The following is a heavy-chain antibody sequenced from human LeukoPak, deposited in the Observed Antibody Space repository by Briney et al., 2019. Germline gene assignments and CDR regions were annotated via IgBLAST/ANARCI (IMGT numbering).Heavy chain of an antibody. V-gene: IGHV4-59*01. J-gene: IGHJ4*02. D-gene: IGHD3-22*01. CDR1: GGSISSYY. CDR2: IYYSGST. CDR3: AREQVYYDSSGYYYRYFDY. Sequence: PSETLSLTCTVSGGSISSYYWSWIRQPPGKGLEWIGYIYYSGSTNYNPSLKSRVTISVDTSKNQFSLKLSSVTAADTAVYYCAREQVYYDSSGYYYRYFDYCGQGTLVTVSS.